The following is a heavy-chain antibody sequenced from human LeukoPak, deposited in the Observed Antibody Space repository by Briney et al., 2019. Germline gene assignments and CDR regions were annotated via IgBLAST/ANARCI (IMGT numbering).Heavy chain of an antibody. V-gene: IGHV1-8*03. CDR1: GYTFTSYD. CDR2: MNPNSGNT. Sequence: ASVKVSCKASGYTFTSYDINWVRQATGQGLEWMGWMNPNSGNTGYAQKFQGRVTITRNTSISTAYMELSSLRSEDTAVYYCARGSGPSWYGVQWYYYYMDVWGKGTTVTVSS. D-gene: IGHD6-13*01. CDR3: ARGSGPSWYGVQWYYYYMDV. J-gene: IGHJ6*03.